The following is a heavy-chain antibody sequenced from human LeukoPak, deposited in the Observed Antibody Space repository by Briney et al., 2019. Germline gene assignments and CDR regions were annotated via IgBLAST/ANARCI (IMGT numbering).Heavy chain of an antibody. CDR2: IRSKIYGGTP. V-gene: IGHV3-49*04. CDR1: GFTFGDYA. Sequence: GGSLRLSCTASGFTFGDYAMTWVRQAPGKGLEWVGFIRSKIYGGTPEYAASVKGRFTMSRDDSKGIAYLQMNSLKTEDTAVYYCTRDRNPYYWGQGTLVTVAS. D-gene: IGHD1-14*01. CDR3: TRDRNPYY. J-gene: IGHJ4*02.